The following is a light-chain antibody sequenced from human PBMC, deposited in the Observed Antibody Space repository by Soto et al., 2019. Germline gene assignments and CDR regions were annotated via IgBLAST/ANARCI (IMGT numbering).Light chain of an antibody. J-gene: IGKJ4*01. V-gene: IGKV3-20*01. CDR2: GAS. CDR1: QSVSSSY. CDR3: QHYGNSPLT. Sequence: SQSVSSSYLAWYQQKPGQAPRLLIYGASSRATGIPDRFSGSGSGTDFTLTISRLEPEDFAVYYCQHYGNSPLTFGGGTKVDIK.